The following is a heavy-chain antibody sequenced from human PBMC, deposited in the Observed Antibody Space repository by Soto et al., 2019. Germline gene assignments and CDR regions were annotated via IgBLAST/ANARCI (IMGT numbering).Heavy chain of an antibody. CDR3: ARWSYLDY. J-gene: IGHJ4*02. V-gene: IGHV3-23*01. CDR2: ISGSDGKT. CDR1: GFSFGSYA. Sequence: DVQLWESGGGLVQPGGSLRLSCAASGFSFGSYALSWVRQAPGKGLEWVSTISGSDGKTFYADSVKGRFSISRDTSQSTLYLQMNGLRADDTAMYYCARWSYLDYWGQGTRVTVSS. D-gene: IGHD3-3*01.